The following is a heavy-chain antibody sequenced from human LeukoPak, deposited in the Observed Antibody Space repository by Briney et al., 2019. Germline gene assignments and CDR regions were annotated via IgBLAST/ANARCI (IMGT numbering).Heavy chain of an antibody. CDR2: ISWKSDSI. CDR1: GFTFDDYA. J-gene: IGHJ4*02. CDR3: ARKNGLDY. V-gene: IGHV3-9*01. Sequence: GGSLRLSCAASGFTFDDYAMHWVRQAPGKGLEWVSGISWKSDSIGYADSVKGRFTISRDNAKNSLYLQMNSLRAEDTAVYYCARKNGLDYWGQGTLVTVSS.